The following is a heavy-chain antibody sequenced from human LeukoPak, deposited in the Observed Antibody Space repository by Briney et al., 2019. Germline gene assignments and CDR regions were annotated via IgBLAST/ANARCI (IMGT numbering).Heavy chain of an antibody. CDR2: ISGSGGST. J-gene: IGHJ4*02. CDR1: GFTFSSYA. CDR3: AKGRTNGHSSSYHDY. V-gene: IGHV3-23*01. D-gene: IGHD6-13*01. Sequence: GGSLRLSCAASGFTFSSYAMNWVRQAPGKGLEWVSIISGSGGSTYYADSVKGRFTISRDNSKTTLYLQMNSLRAEDTAVYYCAKGRTNGHSSSYHDYWGQGTLVTVSS.